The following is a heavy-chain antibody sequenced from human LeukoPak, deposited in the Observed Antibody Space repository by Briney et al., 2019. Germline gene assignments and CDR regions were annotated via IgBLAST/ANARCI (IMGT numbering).Heavy chain of an antibody. CDR1: GFTFSSYR. V-gene: IGHV3-48*01. CDR3: ARDFGARGWLDY. CDR2: ISSSSTI. Sequence: GGSLRLSCAASGFTFSSYRMNWVRQAPGKGLEWVSYISSSSTIYYADSVKGRFTISRDHAKNSLYLQMNSLRVEDTAVYYCARDFGARGWLDYWGQGTLVTVSS. D-gene: IGHD6-19*01. J-gene: IGHJ4*02.